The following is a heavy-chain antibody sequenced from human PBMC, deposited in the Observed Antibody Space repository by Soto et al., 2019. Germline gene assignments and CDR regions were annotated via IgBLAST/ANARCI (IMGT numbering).Heavy chain of an antibody. Sequence: QVQLQESGPGLVKPSQTLSLTCTVSGGSISSCGYYWSWIRQHPGKGREWIGYIYYSGSTYYNPSLKSRVTISVDTSKNQFSLKLSAVTAAEPAVYYCAGGYCSGGSCYPTRYWGQGTLVTVSS. CDR1: GGSISSCGYY. J-gene: IGHJ4*02. V-gene: IGHV4-31*03. D-gene: IGHD2-15*01. CDR3: AGGYCSGGSCYPTRY. CDR2: IYYSGST.